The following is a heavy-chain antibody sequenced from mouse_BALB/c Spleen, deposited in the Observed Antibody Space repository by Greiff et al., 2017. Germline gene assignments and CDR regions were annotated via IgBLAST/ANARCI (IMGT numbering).Heavy chain of an antibody. CDR3: ARDVGNYAMDY. CDR1: GFTFSSYA. D-gene: IGHD1-1*02. CDR2: ISSGGSYT. Sequence: EVKLVESGGGLVKPGGSLKLSCAASGFTFSSYAMSWVRQSPEKRLEWVAEISSGGSYTYYPDTVTGRFTISRDNAKNTLYLEMSSLRSEDTAMYYCARDVGNYAMDYWGQGTSVTVSS. J-gene: IGHJ4*01. V-gene: IGHV5-9-4*01.